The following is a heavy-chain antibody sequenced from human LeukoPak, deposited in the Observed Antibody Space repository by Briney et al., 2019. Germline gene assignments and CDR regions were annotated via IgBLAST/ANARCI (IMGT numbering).Heavy chain of an antibody. Sequence: SQTLSLTCTVSGGSINNGGYYWSWIRQHPGKGLEWIGYIYYSGSSYYNPSLRSRVTISVDTSKNHFSLKLSSVTAADTAVYYCARGGGDHRGENDAFDIWGQGTMVTVSS. CDR3: ARGGGDHRGENDAFDI. V-gene: IGHV4-31*03. CDR1: GGSINNGGYY. D-gene: IGHD4-23*01. J-gene: IGHJ3*02. CDR2: IYYSGSS.